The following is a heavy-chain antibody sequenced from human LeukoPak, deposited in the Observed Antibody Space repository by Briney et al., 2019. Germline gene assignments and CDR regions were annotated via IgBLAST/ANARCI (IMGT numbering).Heavy chain of an antibody. V-gene: IGHV4-59*11. CDR2: IYYSGST. CDR1: GGSISSHY. Sequence: SETLSLTCTVSGGSISSHYWSWIRQPPGKGLEWIGYIYYSGSTNYNPCLKSRVTIAVDTSKNHFSLKLSSVTAADTAVYYCARSYGDYVTHYYFDYWGQGTLVTVSS. J-gene: IGHJ4*02. D-gene: IGHD4-17*01. CDR3: ARSYGDYVTHYYFDY.